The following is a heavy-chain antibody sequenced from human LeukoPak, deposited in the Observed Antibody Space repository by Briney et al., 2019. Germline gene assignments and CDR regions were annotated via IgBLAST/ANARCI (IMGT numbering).Heavy chain of an antibody. J-gene: IGHJ6*03. CDR2: IIPIFGTA. CDR1: GGTFSSYA. V-gene: IGHV1-69*13. D-gene: IGHD6-6*01. CDR3: ASPRRIAARPLYYYYMDV. Sequence: SVKVSCKASGGTFSSYAISWVRQAPGQGLEWMGGIIPIFGTANYAQKFQGRVTITADESTSTAYMELSSLRSEDTAVYYCASPRRIAARPLYYYYMDVWGKGTAVTVSS.